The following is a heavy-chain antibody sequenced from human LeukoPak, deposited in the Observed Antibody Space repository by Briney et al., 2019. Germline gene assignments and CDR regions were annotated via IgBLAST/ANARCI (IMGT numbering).Heavy chain of an antibody. Sequence: GESLKISCKGSGYSFTSYWIGWVRQMPGKGLEWMGIIYPGDSDTRYSPSFQGQVTISADKSISTAYLQWSSLKASDTAMYHCARLRRQWLVQGNYYFDYWGQGTLVTVSS. V-gene: IGHV5-51*01. CDR1: GYSFTSYW. CDR2: IYPGDSDT. CDR3: ARLRRQWLVQGNYYFDY. J-gene: IGHJ4*02. D-gene: IGHD6-19*01.